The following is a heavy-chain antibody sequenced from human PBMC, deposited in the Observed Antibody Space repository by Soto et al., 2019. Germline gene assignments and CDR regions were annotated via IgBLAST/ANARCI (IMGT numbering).Heavy chain of an antibody. CDR3: VVNSSLKWYYMDV. CDR1: GDSVSSNSAA. V-gene: IGHV6-1*01. CDR2: TYYRSRWYN. J-gene: IGHJ6*03. Sequence: SQTLSLTCVISGDSVSSNSAAWNWIRQSPSRGLEWLGRTYYRSRWYNDYAVSVRSRITVNADTSKNQFSLHLNSVTPEDTAVYYCVVNSSLKWYYMDVWDKGITVNVS. D-gene: IGHD1-26*01.